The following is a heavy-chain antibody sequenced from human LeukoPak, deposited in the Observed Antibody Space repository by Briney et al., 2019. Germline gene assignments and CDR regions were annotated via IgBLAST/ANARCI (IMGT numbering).Heavy chain of an antibody. Sequence: SETLSLTCTVSGGSISSYYWSWIRQPPGKGLEWIGYIYYSGSTNYNPSLKSRVTISVDTSKNQFSLKLSSVTAADTAVYYCAREGRVGQWLILFDYWGQGTLVTVSS. V-gene: IGHV4-59*01. CDR2: IYYSGST. CDR1: GGSISSYY. J-gene: IGHJ4*02. CDR3: AREGRVGQWLILFDY. D-gene: IGHD6-19*01.